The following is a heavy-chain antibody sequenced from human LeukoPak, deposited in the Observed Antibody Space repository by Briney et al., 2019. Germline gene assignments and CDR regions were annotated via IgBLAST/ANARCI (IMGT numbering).Heavy chain of an antibody. CDR2: ISAYNGNT. V-gene: IGHV1-18*01. D-gene: IGHD3-22*01. CDR3: ARVRRYYDSSGPSVY. CDR1: GYTXTSYG. J-gene: IGHJ4*02. Sequence: ASVKVSCKASGYTXTSYGISGVRQAPGQGLEWMGWISAYNGNTNYAQKLQGRVTMTTDTSTSTTYMELRSLRSDDTAVYYCARVRRYYDSSGPSVYWGQGTLVTVSS.